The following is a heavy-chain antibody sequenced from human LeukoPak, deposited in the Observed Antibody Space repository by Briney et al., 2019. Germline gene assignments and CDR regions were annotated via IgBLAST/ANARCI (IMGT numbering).Heavy chain of an antibody. V-gene: IGHV4-39*01. J-gene: IGHJ4*02. D-gene: IGHD2-15*01. CDR3: AGQGVVAANPIDY. CDR1: GGSISSSSYY. CDR2: INHSGST. Sequence: SETLSLTCTVSGGSISSSSYYWGWIRQPPGKGLEWIGEINHSGSTNYNPSLKSRVTISVDTSKNQFSLKLSSVTAADTAVYYCAGQGVVAANPIDYWGQGTLVTVSS.